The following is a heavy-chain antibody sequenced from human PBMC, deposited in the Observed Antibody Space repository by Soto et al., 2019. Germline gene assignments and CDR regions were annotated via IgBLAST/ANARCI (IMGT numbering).Heavy chain of an antibody. CDR3: AKELTITIFGVATRADY. Sequence: EVQLLESGGGLVQPGGSLRLSCAASGFTFSSYAMSWVRQAPGKGLEWVSAISGSGGSTYYADSVKGRFTISRDNSKNTLYLQMNSLRAEDTAVYYCAKELTITIFGVATRADYWGQGTLATVSS. D-gene: IGHD3-3*01. V-gene: IGHV3-23*01. J-gene: IGHJ4*02. CDR1: GFTFSSYA. CDR2: ISGSGGST.